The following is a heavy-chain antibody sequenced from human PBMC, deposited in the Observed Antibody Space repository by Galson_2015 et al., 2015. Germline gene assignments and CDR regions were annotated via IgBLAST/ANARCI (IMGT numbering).Heavy chain of an antibody. D-gene: IGHD1-14*01. V-gene: IGHV3-74*01. Sequence: SLRLSCAASGFAFSSYWMHWVRQAPGKGLVWVSRINSDGSSTSYADSVKGRFTISRDNAKNTLYLQMNSLRAEDTAVYYCARAPEHYYYGMDVWGQGTTVTVSS. CDR3: ARAPEHYYYGMDV. CDR2: INSDGSST. CDR1: GFAFSSYW. J-gene: IGHJ6*02.